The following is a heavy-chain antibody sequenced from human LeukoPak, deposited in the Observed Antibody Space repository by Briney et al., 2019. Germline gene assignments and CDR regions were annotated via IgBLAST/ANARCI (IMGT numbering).Heavy chain of an antibody. D-gene: IGHD6-19*01. J-gene: IGHJ4*02. Sequence: SETLSLTCAVYGGSFSGYYWSWIRQPPGKGLEWIGEINHSGSTNYNPSLKSRVTISVDTSKNQFSLKLSSVTAADTAVYYCARESGWNYYFDYWGQGTVVTVSS. V-gene: IGHV4-34*01. CDR3: ARESGWNYYFDY. CDR2: INHSGST. CDR1: GGSFSGYY.